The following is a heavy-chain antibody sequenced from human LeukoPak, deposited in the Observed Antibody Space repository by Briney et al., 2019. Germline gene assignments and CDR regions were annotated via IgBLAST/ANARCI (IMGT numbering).Heavy chain of an antibody. V-gene: IGHV1-18*01. CDR2: ISAYNGNT. D-gene: IGHD3-3*01. Sequence: ASVKVSCKASGYTFTSYGISWVRQAPGQGLEWMGWISAYNGNTNYAQKLQGRVTMTTDTSTSTAYMELRSLRSDDTAVYYCASSVYDSWSGYRYYFDYWGQGTLVTVSS. J-gene: IGHJ4*02. CDR3: ASSVYDSWSGYRYYFDY. CDR1: GYTFTSYG.